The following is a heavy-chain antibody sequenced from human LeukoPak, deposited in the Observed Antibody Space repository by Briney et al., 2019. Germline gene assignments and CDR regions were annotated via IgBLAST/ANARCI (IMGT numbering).Heavy chain of an antibody. D-gene: IGHD5-24*01. CDR2: INSDGSST. J-gene: IGHJ4*02. CDR3: ARDGWLQPDY. Sequence: PGGSLRLSCAASGFTFSSYWLHWVRHAPGKGLAWVSRINSDGSSTSYADSVKGRFTISRDNAKNTLYLQMNRLRAEDTAVYYCARDGWLQPDYWGQGTLVTVSS. V-gene: IGHV3-74*01. CDR1: GFTFSSYW.